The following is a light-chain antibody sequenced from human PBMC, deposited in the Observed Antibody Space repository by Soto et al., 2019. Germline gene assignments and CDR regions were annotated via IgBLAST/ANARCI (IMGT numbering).Light chain of an antibody. CDR3: QVWDSSSDLWV. J-gene: IGLJ3*02. CDR2: DDS. V-gene: IGLV3-21*02. Sequence: SYELTQPPSVSVAPGQTARITCGGNNIGSKSVHWYQQKPGQAPVLVVYDDSDRPSAIPERFSGSNSGNTATLTISRVEAGDEADYYCQVWDSSSDLWVFGGGTKLTVL. CDR1: NIGSKS.